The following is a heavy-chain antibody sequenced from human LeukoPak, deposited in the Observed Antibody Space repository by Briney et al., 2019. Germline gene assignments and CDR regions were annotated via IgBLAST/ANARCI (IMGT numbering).Heavy chain of an antibody. V-gene: IGHV3-9*01. CDR3: AKDRIGRYYYYYYGMDV. D-gene: IGHD1-26*01. J-gene: IGHJ6*02. CDR1: GFTFDDYA. Sequence: GGSLRLSCAASGFTFDDYAMHWVRQAPGKGLEWVSGISWNSGSIGYADSVKGRFTISRDNAKNSLYLQMNSLRAEDTALYYCAKDRIGRYYYYYYGMDVWGQGTTVTVPS. CDR2: ISWNSGSI.